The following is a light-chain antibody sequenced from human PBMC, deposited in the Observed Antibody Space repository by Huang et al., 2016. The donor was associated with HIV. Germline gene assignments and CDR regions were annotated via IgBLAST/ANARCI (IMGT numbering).Light chain of an antibody. V-gene: IGKV1-6*01. Sequence: AIQMTQSPSSLSASVGDRVTITCRASQDIRNDLGWYQQRPGKAPKLLIYAASELHTGVPLIFSGSGSGTDFTLTISSLQPEDFATYSCLQDYNYPRTFGQGTKVQV. CDR2: AAS. J-gene: IGKJ1*01. CDR3: LQDYNYPRT. CDR1: QDIRND.